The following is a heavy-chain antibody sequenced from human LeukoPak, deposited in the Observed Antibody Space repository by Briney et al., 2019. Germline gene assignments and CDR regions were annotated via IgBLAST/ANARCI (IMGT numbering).Heavy chain of an antibody. CDR2: IYYSGST. J-gene: IGHJ5*02. D-gene: IGHD2-15*01. CDR1: GGSISSYY. CDR3: ARDRMAATGWFDP. V-gene: IGHV4-59*01. Sequence: TPSETLSLTCTVSGGSISSYYWSWIRQPPGKGLEWIGYIYYSGSTNYNPSLKSRVTISVDTSKNQFSLKLCSVTAADTAVYYCARDRMAATGWFDPWGQGTLVTVSS.